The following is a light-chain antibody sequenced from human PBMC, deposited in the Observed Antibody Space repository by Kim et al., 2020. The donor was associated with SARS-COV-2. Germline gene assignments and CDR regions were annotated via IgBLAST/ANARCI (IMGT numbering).Light chain of an antibody. V-gene: IGLV3-21*02. CDR3: QVWDSISDHRV. Sequence: PSRTAQSNRRVNDMAMKCQQFYQQTADPAPLLFVHYDSGRPSAIPGRFSVSNSGNSATLTIRRVEAGDEADCYFQVWDSISDHRVFGGGTQLTVL. CDR1: DMAMKC. CDR2: YDS. J-gene: IGLJ3*02.